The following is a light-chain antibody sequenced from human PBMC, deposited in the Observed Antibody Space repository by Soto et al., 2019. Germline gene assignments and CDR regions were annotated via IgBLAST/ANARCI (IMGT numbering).Light chain of an antibody. CDR2: GAS. Sequence: EIVLTQSPGTLSLSPGERATLSFRASQSVSNNYLAWYQPKPGQAPRLLIYGASNRATGIPDRFSGSGSGTDFTLPISRLEPEDSAVYYCQQYGTSGTFGQGTKVDIK. J-gene: IGKJ1*01. V-gene: IGKV3-20*01. CDR1: QSVSNNY. CDR3: QQYGTSGT.